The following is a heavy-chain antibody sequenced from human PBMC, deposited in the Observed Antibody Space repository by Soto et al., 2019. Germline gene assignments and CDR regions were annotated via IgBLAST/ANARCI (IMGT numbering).Heavy chain of an antibody. V-gene: IGHV5-51*01. Sequence: PGESLKISCKGSGYSFTSYWIGWVRQMPGKGLEWMGIIYPGDSDTRYSPSFQGQVTISADKSISTAYLQWSSLKASDTAMYYCARRRSGHDIVVVPADNWFDPWGQGTLVTVSS. CDR3: ARRRSGHDIVVVPADNWFDP. D-gene: IGHD2-2*01. CDR1: GYSFTSYW. CDR2: IYPGDSDT. J-gene: IGHJ5*02.